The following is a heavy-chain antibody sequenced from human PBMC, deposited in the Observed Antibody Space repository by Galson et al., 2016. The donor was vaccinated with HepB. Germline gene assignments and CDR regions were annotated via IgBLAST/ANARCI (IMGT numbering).Heavy chain of an antibody. CDR3: ARDAEGGLSDY. V-gene: IGHV3-30*03. Sequence: SLRLSCAASGFTFSSYGMHWVRQAPGKGLEWVAIVSYDGTNKYYADSVRGRFTISRDNSRNTLYLQMNSLRDEDTAVYYCARDAEGGLSDYWGQGTLVTVSS. D-gene: IGHD3-16*02. J-gene: IGHJ4*02. CDR1: GFTFSSYG. CDR2: VSYDGTNK.